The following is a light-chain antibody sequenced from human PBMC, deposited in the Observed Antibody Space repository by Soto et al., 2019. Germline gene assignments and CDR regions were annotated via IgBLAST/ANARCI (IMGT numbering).Light chain of an antibody. J-gene: IGKJ4*01. Sequence: DIHMTQSPSSLSSSLGDRVTITFRASQGISSWLVWYQQKPGKAPELLSYAASSLQSGVPSRFSGSGSGTEFTLTISSLQPEDFATYYCLQHNSYPLTFGGGTKVDIK. CDR2: AAS. CDR3: LQHNSYPLT. V-gene: IGKV1-17*03. CDR1: QGISSW.